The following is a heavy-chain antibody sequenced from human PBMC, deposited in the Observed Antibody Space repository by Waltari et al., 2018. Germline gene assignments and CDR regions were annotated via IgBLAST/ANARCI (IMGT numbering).Heavy chain of an antibody. CDR1: GGSFSSYW. CDR2: INGNSGST. J-gene: IGHJ6*02. D-gene: IGHD3-22*01. V-gene: IGHV4-59*12. Sequence: QVQLQESGPGLVKPSETLSLTCAVSGGSFSSYWWTWIRPTPGTGLEWIGEINGNSGSTNYNPSLKSRVTISKDASKNQFSLKLSSVTAADTAVYYCARGYCAGSGCYGNYGLDSWGQGVVVTVSS. CDR3: ARGYCAGSGCYGNYGLDS.